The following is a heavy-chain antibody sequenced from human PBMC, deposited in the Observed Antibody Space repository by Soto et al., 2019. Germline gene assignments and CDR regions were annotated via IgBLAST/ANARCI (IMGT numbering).Heavy chain of an antibody. CDR1: GGTSSSYA. J-gene: IGHJ4*02. CDR3: ARGKYDILNGYYETQRPAYSFDY. Sequence: GASVKVSCKASGGTSSSYAISWVRQAPGQGLEWMGGIIPIFGTANYAQKFQGRVTITADESTSTAYMELSSLRSEDTAVYYCARGKYDILNGYYETQRPAYSFDYWGQGTLVTVSS. V-gene: IGHV1-69*13. CDR2: IIPIFGTA. D-gene: IGHD3-9*01.